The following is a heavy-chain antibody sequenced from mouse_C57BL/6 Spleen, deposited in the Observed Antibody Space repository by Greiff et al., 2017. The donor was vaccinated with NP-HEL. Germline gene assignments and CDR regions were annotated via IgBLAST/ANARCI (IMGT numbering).Heavy chain of an antibody. V-gene: IGHV1-76*01. CDR1: GYTFTDYY. CDR2: IYPGSGNT. J-gene: IGHJ2*01. CDR3: ARNWGFDY. D-gene: IGHD4-1*01. Sequence: QVQLQQSGAELVRPGASVKLSCKASGYTFTDYYINWVKQRPGQGLEWIARIYPGSGNTYYNEKFKGKATLTAEKSSSTAYMQRSSLTSEDSAVYFCARNWGFDYWGQGTTLTVSS.